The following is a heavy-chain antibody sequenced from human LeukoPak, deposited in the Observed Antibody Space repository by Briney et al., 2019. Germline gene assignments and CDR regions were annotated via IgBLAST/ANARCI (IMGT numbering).Heavy chain of an antibody. J-gene: IGHJ3*02. CDR3: ARAHTVVDAFDI. D-gene: IGHD4-23*01. V-gene: IGHV1-8*01. CDR2: MNPNSGNT. CDR1: GCTFTSYD. Sequence: GASVKVSCKASGCTFTSYDINWVRQATGQGLEWMGWMNPNSGNTGYAQKFQGRVTMTRNTSISTAYMELSSLRSEDTAVYYCARAHTVVDAFDIWGQGTMVTVSS.